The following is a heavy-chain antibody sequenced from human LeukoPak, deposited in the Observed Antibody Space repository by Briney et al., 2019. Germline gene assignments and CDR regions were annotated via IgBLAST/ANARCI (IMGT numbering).Heavy chain of an antibody. Sequence: SETLSFTCTVSGGSISSGGYYWSWIRQPPGKGLEWIGYIYHSGSTYYNPSLKSRVTISIDTSTNQFSLNLSSVTAADTAMYYCVRGGIVWDAFDIWGQGTMVTVSS. V-gene: IGHV4-30-2*01. J-gene: IGHJ3*02. CDR3: VRGGIVWDAFDI. CDR1: GGSISSGGYY. CDR2: IYHSGST. D-gene: IGHD5/OR15-5a*01.